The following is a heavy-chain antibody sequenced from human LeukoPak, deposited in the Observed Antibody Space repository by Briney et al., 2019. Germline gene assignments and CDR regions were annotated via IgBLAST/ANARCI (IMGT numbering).Heavy chain of an antibody. CDR1: GGSISSSSYY. Sequence: SETLSLTCTVSGGSISSSSYYWGWIRQPPGKGLEWIGSIYYSGSTYYNPSLKSRVTISVDTSKNQFSLKLSSVTAADTAVYYCARHPKLRRMDVWGKGTTVTVSS. CDR2: IYYSGST. V-gene: IGHV4-39*01. CDR3: ARHPKLRRMDV. J-gene: IGHJ6*03.